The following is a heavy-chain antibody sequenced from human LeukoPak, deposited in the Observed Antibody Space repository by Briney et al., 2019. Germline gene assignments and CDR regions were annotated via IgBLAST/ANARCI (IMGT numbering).Heavy chain of an antibody. D-gene: IGHD4-17*01. J-gene: IGHJ4*02. V-gene: IGHV3-53*01. Sequence: GGSLRLSCAASGFTVSSNYMSWVRQAPGKGLEWVSVIYSGGSTYYADSVKGRFTISRDNSKNTLYLQMNSLRAEDTAVYYCARGPRDDYGESGYLDYWGQGTLVTVSS. CDR2: IYSGGST. CDR3: ARGPRDDYGESGYLDY. CDR1: GFTVSSNY.